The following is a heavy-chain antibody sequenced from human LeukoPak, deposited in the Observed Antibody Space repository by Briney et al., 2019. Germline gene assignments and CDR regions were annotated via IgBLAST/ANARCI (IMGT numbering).Heavy chain of an antibody. D-gene: IGHD3-10*01. CDR3: ARVSRGGSGSGAFDI. Sequence: SETLSLTCTVSNGSISSYDSYWSWIRQPPGKGLDWIANIYYGRSTDSTPSLKSRVTISVDTSKNQFSLRLTSVTAADTAVYYCARVSRGGSGSGAFDIWGQGTMVTVSS. CDR1: NGSISSYDSY. V-gene: IGHV4-30-4*01. J-gene: IGHJ3*02. CDR2: IYYGRST.